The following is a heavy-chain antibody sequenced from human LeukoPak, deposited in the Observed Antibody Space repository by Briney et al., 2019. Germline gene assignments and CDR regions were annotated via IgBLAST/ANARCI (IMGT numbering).Heavy chain of an antibody. CDR3: ARDGEEVTIFGVVIPFDY. CDR1: GFTFSSYG. V-gene: IGHV3-30*03. Sequence: GGSLRLSCAASGFTFSSYGMHWVRQAPGKGREWVAVISYDESNKYYADSVKGRFTISRDNSKNTLYLQMNSLRAEDTAVYYCARDGEEVTIFGVVIPFDYWGQGTLVTVSS. CDR2: ISYDESNK. J-gene: IGHJ4*02. D-gene: IGHD3-3*01.